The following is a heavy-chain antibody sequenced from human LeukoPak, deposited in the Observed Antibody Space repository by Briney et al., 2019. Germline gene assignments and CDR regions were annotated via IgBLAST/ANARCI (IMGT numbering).Heavy chain of an antibody. V-gene: IGHV1-69*13. J-gene: IGHJ3*02. D-gene: IGHD1-26*01. CDR1: GGTFSSYA. CDR2: IIPIFGTA. CDR3: ANSGLDAFDI. Sequence: ASVKVSCKASGGTFSSYAISRVRQAPGQGLEWMGGIIPIFGTANYAQKFQGRVTITADESTSTAYMELSSLRSADTAVYYCANSGLDAFDIWGQGTMVTVSS.